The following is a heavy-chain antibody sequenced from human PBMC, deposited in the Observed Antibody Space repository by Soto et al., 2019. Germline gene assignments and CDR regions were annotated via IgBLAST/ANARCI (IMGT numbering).Heavy chain of an antibody. CDR2: IYYSGST. V-gene: IGHV4-30-4*08. D-gene: IGHD3-22*01. Sequence: SETLSLTCAVYGGSFSGYYWSWIRQPPGKGLEWIGYIYYSGSTYYNPSLKSRVTISVDTSKNQFSLKLSSVTAADTAVYYCAREEVSYGMDVWGQGTTVTVSS. J-gene: IGHJ6*02. CDR1: GGSFSGYY. CDR3: AREEVSYGMDV.